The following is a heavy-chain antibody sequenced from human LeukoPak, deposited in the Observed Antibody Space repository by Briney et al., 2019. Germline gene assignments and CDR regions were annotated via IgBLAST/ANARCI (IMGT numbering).Heavy chain of an antibody. J-gene: IGHJ3*02. CDR1: GYSISSGYY. V-gene: IGHV4-38-2*02. Sequence: PSETLSLTCTVSGYSISSGYYWGWIRQPPGKGLEWIGSGSTYYNPSLKSRVTISVDTSKNQFSLKLSSVTAADTAVYYCARSAAGQSIAAAGNSGADQWELLEYAFDIWGQGTMVTVSS. CDR2: SGST. CDR3: ARSAAGQSIAAAGNSGADQWELLEYAFDI. D-gene: IGHD6-13*01.